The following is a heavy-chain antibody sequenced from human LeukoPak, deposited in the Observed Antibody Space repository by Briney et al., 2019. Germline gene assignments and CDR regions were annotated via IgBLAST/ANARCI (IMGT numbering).Heavy chain of an antibody. J-gene: IGHJ4*02. CDR2: IRNDGGIT. CDR3: TRDWSMDF. V-gene: IGHV3-30-3*01. D-gene: IGHD2-8*02. Sequence: PGGSLRLSCAASGFTFSRYVMYWVRQAPGKGPEYVPLIRNDGGITYYADSVKGRFTVSRDNSKNTLFLQMDSLRVEDTAIYYCTRDWSMDFWGQGTLVTVSS. CDR1: GFTFSRYV.